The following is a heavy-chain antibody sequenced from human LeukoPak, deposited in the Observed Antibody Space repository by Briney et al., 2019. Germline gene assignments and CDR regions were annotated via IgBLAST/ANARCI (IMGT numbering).Heavy chain of an antibody. CDR3: AKDLWYYQEYYYGMDV. V-gene: IGHV3-30*18. CDR1: GFTFSSYG. D-gene: IGHD3-10*01. CDR2: ISYDGSNK. J-gene: IGHJ6*02. Sequence: PGRSLRLSCAASGFTFSSYGMHWVRQAPGKGLEWVAVISYDGSNKYYADSVKGRFTISRDNSKNTLYLQMNSLRAEDTAVYYCAKDLWYYQEYYYGMDVWGQGTTVTVSS.